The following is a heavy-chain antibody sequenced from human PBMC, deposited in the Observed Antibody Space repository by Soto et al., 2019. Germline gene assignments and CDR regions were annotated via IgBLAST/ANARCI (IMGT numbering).Heavy chain of an antibody. CDR2: IFYSGTS. V-gene: IGHV4-31*03. J-gene: IGHJ3*01. Sequence: QVQLQESGPGLVKPSQTLSLTCTVSGGSISSSNYYCSWIRQHPGEGLEWIGYIFYSGTSYYNPSLQSRITISLDSSKMQFSLKLSSVTAADTAVYYCARRYWSGGGCYDAFDLLGQGPTVTVSS. CDR3: ARRYWSGGGCYDAFDL. CDR1: GGSISSSNYY. D-gene: IGHD2-15*01.